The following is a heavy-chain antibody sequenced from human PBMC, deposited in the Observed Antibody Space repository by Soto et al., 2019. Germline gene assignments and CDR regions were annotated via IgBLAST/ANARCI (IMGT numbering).Heavy chain of an antibody. D-gene: IGHD3-9*01. J-gene: IGHJ5*02. CDR2: IYHTGTT. CDR1: GDSIIGIYH. V-gene: IGHV4-38-2*01. Sequence: SETLSLTCAVSGDSIIGIYHWAWIRQSPGRGLEWIASIYHTGTTYYTPSLESRVTISVDTSKNQFSLKLSSVTAADTAVYYCARTVLRYFDWLSRGRNWFDPWGQGTLVTVSS. CDR3: ARTVLRYFDWLSRGRNWFDP.